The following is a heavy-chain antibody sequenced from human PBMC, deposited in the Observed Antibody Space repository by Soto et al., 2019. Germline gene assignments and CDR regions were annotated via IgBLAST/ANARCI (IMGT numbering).Heavy chain of an antibody. CDR3: ARFLAAEIFDC. Sequence: QITLKESGPTLVKPTQTLTLTCTFSGFSLSTSGVGVGWIRQPPGKALEWLALIYWDDDKRYSPSLKSRLTITKDTSKNQVILTMTNMDPVDTATYYCARFLAAEIFDCWGQGTLVTVSS. D-gene: IGHD6-25*01. V-gene: IGHV2-5*02. CDR1: GFSLSTSGVG. CDR2: IYWDDDK. J-gene: IGHJ4*02.